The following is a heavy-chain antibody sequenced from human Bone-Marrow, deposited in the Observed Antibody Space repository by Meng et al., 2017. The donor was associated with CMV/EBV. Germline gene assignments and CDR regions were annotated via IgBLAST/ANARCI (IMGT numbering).Heavy chain of an antibody. CDR1: GFTFSSYA. CDR2: ISSSSSYI. CDR3: ARSYCSSTSCYDFFDY. J-gene: IGHJ4*02. D-gene: IGHD2-2*01. Sequence: GESLKISCAASGFTFSSYAMSWVRQAPGKGLEWVSSISSSSSYIYYADSVKGRFTISRDNAKNSLYLQMNSLRAEDTAVYYCARSYCSSTSCYDFFDYWGQGTLVTVSS. V-gene: IGHV3-21*01.